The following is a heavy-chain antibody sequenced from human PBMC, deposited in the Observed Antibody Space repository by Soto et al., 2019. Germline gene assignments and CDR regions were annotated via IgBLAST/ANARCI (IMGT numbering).Heavy chain of an antibody. CDR2: ITSSSRTI. CDR3: VRDTMCTFGRVIGLGYV. J-gene: IGHJ6*02. CDR1: GFTFSDYY. V-gene: IGHV3-11*01. D-gene: IGHD3-16*02. Sequence: PGGSLRLSCAACGFTFSDYYMSWIRQAPGKGVEWISYITSSSRTIYYADSVKGRFTISRDNAQNSLYRQMNSLRAEDTAVYYCVRDTMCTFGRVIGLGYVWGQGTTVTVSS.